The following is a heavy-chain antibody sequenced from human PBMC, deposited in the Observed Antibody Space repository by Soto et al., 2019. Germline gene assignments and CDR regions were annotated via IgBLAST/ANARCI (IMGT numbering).Heavy chain of an antibody. V-gene: IGHV1-2*04. J-gene: IGHJ4*02. CDR3: ARDVNRDRYNFGY. D-gene: IGHD1-1*01. CDR2: INPNSGGT. Sequence: QVQLVQSGAEVKKPGASVKVSCKASGYTFTGYYMHWVRQAPGQGLAWMGWINPNSGGTNYAQKFQGWVTMTRDTSISTAYMELSRLRSDDTAVYYCARDVNRDRYNFGYWGQGTLVTVSS. CDR1: GYTFTGYY.